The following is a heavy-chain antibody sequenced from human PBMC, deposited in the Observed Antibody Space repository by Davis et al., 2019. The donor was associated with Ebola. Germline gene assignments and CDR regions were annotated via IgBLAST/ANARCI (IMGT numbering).Heavy chain of an antibody. CDR2: INHSGST. V-gene: IGHV4-4*03. Sequence: PETLSLTCAVSGGSISSSNWWSWVRQPPGKGLEWIGEINHSGSTNYNPSLKSRVTISVDTSKNQFSLKLSSVTAADTAVYYCARGGRRYCSSTSCYRRGPNWFDPWGQGTLVTVSS. D-gene: IGHD2-2*01. CDR3: ARGGRRYCSSTSCYRRGPNWFDP. CDR1: GGSISSSNW. J-gene: IGHJ5*02.